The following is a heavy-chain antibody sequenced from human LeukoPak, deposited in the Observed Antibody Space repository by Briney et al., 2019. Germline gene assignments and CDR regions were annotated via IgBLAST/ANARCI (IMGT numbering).Heavy chain of an antibody. J-gene: IGHJ3*02. Sequence: ASVKVSCKASGYTFTGYYMHWVRQAPGQGLEGMGWSNPNSGSTNYAQKFPGRVTMTRDTSISTAYMELSRLRSDDTAVYYCARGYIVVVPAATDAFDIWGQGTMVTVSS. CDR1: GYTFTGYY. CDR2: SNPNSGST. D-gene: IGHD2-2*01. V-gene: IGHV1-2*02. CDR3: ARGYIVVVPAATDAFDI.